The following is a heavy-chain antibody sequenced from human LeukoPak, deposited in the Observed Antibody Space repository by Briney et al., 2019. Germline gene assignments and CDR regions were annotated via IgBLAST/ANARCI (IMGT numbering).Heavy chain of an antibody. D-gene: IGHD4-23*01. CDR2: INPDGSRT. J-gene: IGHJ4*02. CDR1: GVTFSNYW. CDR3: ATDHRGKSDY. V-gene: IGHV3-74*01. Sequence: GGSLRLSCAASGVTFSNYWVHCVLQAPGKGLVWVSHINPDGSRTDYADSVKGRFTISRDNAKNTLYLQMNSLRAEDTAVYFCATDHRGKSDYWGQGTLVTVSP.